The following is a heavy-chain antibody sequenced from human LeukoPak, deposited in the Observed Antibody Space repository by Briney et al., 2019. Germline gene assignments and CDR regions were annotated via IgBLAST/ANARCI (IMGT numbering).Heavy chain of an antibody. CDR1: GFNFTMSA. D-gene: IGHD3-10*02. V-gene: IGHV3-23*01. J-gene: IGHJ5*02. CDR3: ARLKGQRLRHVPAT. Sequence: GGSLRLSCSGSGFNFTMSAMSWVRQAPGKGLAWVSGISASGGDTSYADSARGRLTISRDNSKNIVYLEMNSLRVADTAMSYCARLKGQRLRHVPATWGQGALVTVSS. CDR2: ISASGGDT.